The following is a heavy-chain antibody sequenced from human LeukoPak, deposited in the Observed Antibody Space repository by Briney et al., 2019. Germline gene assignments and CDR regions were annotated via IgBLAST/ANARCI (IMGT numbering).Heavy chain of an antibody. CDR1: GFTFSSYG. V-gene: IGHV3-23*01. J-gene: IGHJ6*03. Sequence: GGSLRLSCAASGFTFSSYGMSWVRQAPGKGLEWVSAISGSGGSTYYADSVKGRFIISRDNSRNTLYLQMNSLRTEDTAVYYCAKGYGWEASYYYYYMDVWGKGTTVTFSS. CDR2: ISGSGGST. D-gene: IGHD1-26*01. CDR3: AKGYGWEASYYYYYMDV.